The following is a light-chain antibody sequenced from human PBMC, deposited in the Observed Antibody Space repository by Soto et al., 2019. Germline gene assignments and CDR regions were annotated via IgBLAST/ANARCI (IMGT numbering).Light chain of an antibody. CDR1: NSDVGGYNY. V-gene: IGLV2-8*01. Sequence: QSALTQPPSASGSPGQSVTISCTGTNSDVGGYNYVSWYQQHPGKAPKLIIYEVIKRPSGVPDRFSGSKSGNTASLTVSGLQAEDEAGYYCSSYAGSNNFVFGTGTKVTVL. J-gene: IGLJ1*01. CDR3: SSYAGSNNFV. CDR2: EVI.